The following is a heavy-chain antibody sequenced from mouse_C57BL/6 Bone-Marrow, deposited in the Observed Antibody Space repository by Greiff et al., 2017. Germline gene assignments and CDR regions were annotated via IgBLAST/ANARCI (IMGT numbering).Heavy chain of an antibody. J-gene: IGHJ3*01. Sequence: EVQLVESGGGLVQPKGSLKLSCAASGFSFNTYAMNWVRQAPGKGLEWVARIRSKSNNYATNYAVSVKDRFTISRDDSESMLYLQMNNLKSEDTAMYYCVRHGRLRDGFAYWGQGTLVTVSA. CDR2: IRSKSNNYAT. CDR1: GFSFNTYA. D-gene: IGHD2-4*01. V-gene: IGHV10-1*01. CDR3: VRHGRLRDGFAY.